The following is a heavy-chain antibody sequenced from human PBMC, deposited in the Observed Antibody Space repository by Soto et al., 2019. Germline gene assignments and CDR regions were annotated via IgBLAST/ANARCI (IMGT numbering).Heavy chain of an antibody. J-gene: IGHJ4*02. Sequence: QVQLQESGPGLVQPSQTLSLTCTVSGASIGSGSYYWSWIRQYPGEGLVWIGHIYDSGRTYYNPSLGSRVSISIDRSKNEFSLTLTSVTAADTAVYYCARLTTIITGAFDDWGLGTVVTVSS. CDR2: IYDSGRT. CDR3: ARLTTIITGAFDD. D-gene: IGHD7-27*01. V-gene: IGHV4-31*03. CDR1: GASIGSGSYY.